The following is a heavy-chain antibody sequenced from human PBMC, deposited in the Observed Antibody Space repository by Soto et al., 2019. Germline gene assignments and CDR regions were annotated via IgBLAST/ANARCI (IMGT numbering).Heavy chain of an antibody. J-gene: IGHJ2*01. V-gene: IGHV3-23*01. CDR1: GFTFSSYA. CDR2: ISGSGGST. Sequence: EVQLLESGGGLGQSGGSLRLSCAASGFTFSSYAMSWVRQAPGKGLEWVSAISGSGGSTYYADSVKGRFAISRESSKNTLYLQMDSLRAEDTAIYYCAKDGGSSAREHWYFDLWGRGTLVTVSS. CDR3: AKDGGSSAREHWYFDL. D-gene: IGHD1-26*01.